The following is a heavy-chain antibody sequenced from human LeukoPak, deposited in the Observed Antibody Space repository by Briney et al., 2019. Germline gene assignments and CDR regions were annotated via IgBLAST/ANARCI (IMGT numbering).Heavy chain of an antibody. Sequence: SETLSLTCTVSSDSISSSSYYWGWIRQPPGKGLEWIGRIYTSGSTNYNPSLKSRVTMSVDTSKNQFSLKLSSVTAADTAVYYCARVGDFCSSTSCYIGAFDIWGQGTMVTVSS. CDR3: ARVGDFCSSTSCYIGAFDI. CDR1: SDSISSSSYY. CDR2: IYTSGST. J-gene: IGHJ3*02. D-gene: IGHD2-2*02. V-gene: IGHV4-39*07.